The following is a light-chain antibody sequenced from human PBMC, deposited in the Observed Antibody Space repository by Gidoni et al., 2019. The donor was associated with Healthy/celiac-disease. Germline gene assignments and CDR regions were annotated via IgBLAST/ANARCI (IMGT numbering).Light chain of an antibody. CDR1: QSLLHSNGYNY. Sequence: DIVMTQSPLSLPVTPGEPASISCRSSQSLLHSNGYNYLDWYLQKPGQSPQLLIYLGSNRASGVPDRFGGSGSGTDFTLKIRRVEAEDVGVYYCMQALQTPTFGQGTKVEIK. CDR3: MQALQTPT. J-gene: IGKJ1*01. CDR2: LGS. V-gene: IGKV2-28*01.